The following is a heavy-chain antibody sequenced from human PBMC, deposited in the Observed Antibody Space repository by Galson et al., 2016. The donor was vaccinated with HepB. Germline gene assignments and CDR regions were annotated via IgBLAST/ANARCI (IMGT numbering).Heavy chain of an antibody. CDR1: GFAFSNQH. CDR2: INPRGSP. V-gene: IGHV1-46*04. Sequence: SVKVSCKASGFAFSNQHFYWVRRAPGQGLEWVAVINPRGSPSYAQRLQARVTMTRDTSTTTVYMELSSLRSEDTAVYYCAKDRYGAYPDYFDYWGQGTLVTVS. J-gene: IGHJ4*02. D-gene: IGHD5-12*01. CDR3: AKDRYGAYPDYFDY.